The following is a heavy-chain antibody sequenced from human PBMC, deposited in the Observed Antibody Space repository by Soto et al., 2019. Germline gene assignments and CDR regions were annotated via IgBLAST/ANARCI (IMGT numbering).Heavy chain of an antibody. Sequence: SETLSLTCAVYGGSFSGYYWSWIRQPPGKGLEWIGEINHSGSTNYNPSLKSRVTISVDTSKNQFSLKLSSVTAADTAVYYCARGRRHYYYYYMDVWGKGTTVTVSS. J-gene: IGHJ6*03. CDR3: ARGRRHYYYYYMDV. CDR2: INHSGST. V-gene: IGHV4-34*01. CDR1: GGSFSGYY.